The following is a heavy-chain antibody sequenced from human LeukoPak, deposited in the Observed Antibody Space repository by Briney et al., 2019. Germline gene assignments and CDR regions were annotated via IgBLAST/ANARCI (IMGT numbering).Heavy chain of an antibody. J-gene: IGHJ4*02. V-gene: IGHV4-39*01. CDR2: ILFSGNT. D-gene: IGHD7-27*01. Sequence: PSETLSLTCTVSGGSLSTNTCYWLWIRKPPGKGLEWIGSILFSGNTYYNPSLMRRVTISVDTSKNQFSLKLSSVAAADTAVYYCARFWGVKDYFDYWGQGTLVTVSS. CDR3: ARFWGVKDYFDY. CDR1: GGSLSTNTCY.